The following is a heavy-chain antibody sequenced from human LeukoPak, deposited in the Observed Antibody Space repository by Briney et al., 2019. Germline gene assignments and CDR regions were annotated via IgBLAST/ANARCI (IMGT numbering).Heavy chain of an antibody. Sequence: SETLSLTCTVSGGSVSSYYWSWIRQPAGKGLEWIGRIYTSGSTNYYPSLKSRVTMSVDTSKNQFSLKLSSVTAADTAVYYCARGPWDDFWSGYYMYWGQGTLVTVSS. CDR2: IYTSGST. V-gene: IGHV4-4*07. CDR3: ARGPWDDFWSGYYMY. D-gene: IGHD3-3*01. CDR1: GGSVSSYY. J-gene: IGHJ4*02.